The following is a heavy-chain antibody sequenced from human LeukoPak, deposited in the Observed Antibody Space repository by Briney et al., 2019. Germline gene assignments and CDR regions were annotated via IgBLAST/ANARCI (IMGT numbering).Heavy chain of an antibody. J-gene: IGHJ6*03. CDR2: IYTSGST. V-gene: IGHV4-61*02. CDR1: GGSISSGSYY. D-gene: IGHD6-13*01. CDR3: ARAGVMYSSSWTLDYYYYMDV. Sequence: SDTLSLTCTVSGGSISSGSYYWSWIRQPARKGLEWIERIYTSGSTNYNPSLKSRVTISVDTSKNQFSLKLSSVTAADTAVYYCARAGVMYSSSWTLDYYYYMDVWGKGTTVTVSS.